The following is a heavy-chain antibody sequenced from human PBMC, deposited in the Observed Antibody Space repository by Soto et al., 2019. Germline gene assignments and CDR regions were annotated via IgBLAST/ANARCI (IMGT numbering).Heavy chain of an antibody. J-gene: IGHJ6*02. CDR2: INPNSGGT. Sequence: ASVKVSCKASGYTFTGYYMRWVRQAPGQGLEWMGWINPNSGGTNYAQKFQGRVTMTRDTSISTAYMELSRLRSDDTAVYYCARDLWRNYDFWSGSPGGMDVWGQGTTVTVSS. V-gene: IGHV1-2*02. CDR3: ARDLWRNYDFWSGSPGGMDV. CDR1: GYTFTGYY. D-gene: IGHD3-3*01.